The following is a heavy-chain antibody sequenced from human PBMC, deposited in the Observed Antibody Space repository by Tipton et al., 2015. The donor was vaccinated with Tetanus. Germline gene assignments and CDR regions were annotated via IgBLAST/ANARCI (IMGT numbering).Heavy chain of an antibody. J-gene: IGHJ6*02. V-gene: IGHV3-21*01. D-gene: IGHD6-19*01. CDR3: ARDSGGWDDYYYYGMDV. CDR2: ISSSSSYI. CDR1: GFTFSSYS. Sequence: SLRLSCAASGFTFSSYSMNWVRQAPGKGLEWVSYISSSSSYIYYADSVKGRFTFSRDNAKNSLYLQMSSLRAEDTAVYYCARDSGGWDDYYYYGMDVWGQGTTVTVSS.